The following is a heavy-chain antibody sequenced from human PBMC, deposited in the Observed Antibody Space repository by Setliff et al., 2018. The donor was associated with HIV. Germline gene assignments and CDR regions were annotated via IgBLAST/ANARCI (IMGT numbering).Heavy chain of an antibody. V-gene: IGHV4-30-4*01. CDR1: GGSIRSGGYY. J-gene: IGHJ5*02. CDR2: IYYSGST. CDR3: ARVPVPGANWFDP. Sequence: PSETLSLTCTVSGGSIRSGGYYWSWIRQRPGKGLEWIGYIYYSGSTYYNPSLKSRVTISVDRSKNLFSLKLISVTAADQGVYYCARVPVPGANWFDPWGLGTLVTVSS.